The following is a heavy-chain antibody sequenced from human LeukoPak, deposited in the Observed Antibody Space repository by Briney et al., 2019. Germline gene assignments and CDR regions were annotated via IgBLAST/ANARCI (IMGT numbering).Heavy chain of an antibody. Sequence: GGSLRLSCAASGFTFSSYWMHWVRQAPGKGLEWVSLISGDGGSTYYADSVKGRFTISRDNSKNSLYLQMDSLRTEDTALYYCAKDLLWFGEAYYYYYGMDVWGQGTTVTVSS. CDR3: AKDLLWFGEAYYYYYGMDV. CDR2: ISGDGGST. V-gene: IGHV3-43*02. CDR1: GFTFSSYW. D-gene: IGHD3-10*01. J-gene: IGHJ6*02.